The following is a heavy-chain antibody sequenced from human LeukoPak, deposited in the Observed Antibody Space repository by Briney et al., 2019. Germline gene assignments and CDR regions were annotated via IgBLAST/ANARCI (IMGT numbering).Heavy chain of an antibody. CDR1: GFTFSGSA. J-gene: IGHJ4*02. Sequence: GGSLKLSCEASGFTFSGSAMHWVRQASGKGLEWLGHIKSKGNSHATAYAASLKGRFTISRDDSKNTAYLQTNNLETEDTAMYYCARQSGAVIPFVYWGQGTLVTVSS. CDR2: IKSKGNSHAT. CDR3: ARQSGAVIPFVY. V-gene: IGHV3-73*01. D-gene: IGHD2/OR15-2a*01.